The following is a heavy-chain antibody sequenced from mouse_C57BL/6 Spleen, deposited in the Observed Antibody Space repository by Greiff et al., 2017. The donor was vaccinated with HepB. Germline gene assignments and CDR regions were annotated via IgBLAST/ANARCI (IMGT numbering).Heavy chain of an antibody. V-gene: IGHV1-69*01. Sequence: QVQLKQPGAELVMPGASVKLSCKASGYTFTSYWMHWVKQRPGQGLEWIGEIDPSDSYTNYNQKFKGKSTLTVDKSSSTAYMQLSSLTSEDSAVYYCARIYYGNDWYFDVWGTGTTVTVSS. CDR3: ARIYYGNDWYFDV. CDR1: GYTFTSYW. J-gene: IGHJ1*03. D-gene: IGHD2-1*01. CDR2: IDPSDSYT.